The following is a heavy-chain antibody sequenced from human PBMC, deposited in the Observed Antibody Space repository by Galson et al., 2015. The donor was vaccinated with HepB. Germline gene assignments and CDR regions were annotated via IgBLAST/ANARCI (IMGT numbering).Heavy chain of an antibody. D-gene: IGHD6-13*01. CDR3: TRLGDLSGYSSR. CDR1: GFTFRGHG. Sequence: SLRLSCAASGFTFRGHGMHWVRQASGKGLEWIGRIGSKANNYATAYAASVKGRFTISRDDSKNTAYLQMNSLKTEDTAVYYCTRLGDLSGYSSRWGQGTLVTVSS. V-gene: IGHV3-73*01. CDR2: IGSKANNYAT. J-gene: IGHJ4*02.